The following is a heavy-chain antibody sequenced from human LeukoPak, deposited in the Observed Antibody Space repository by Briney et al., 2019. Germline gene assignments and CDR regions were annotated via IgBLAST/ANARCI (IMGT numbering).Heavy chain of an antibody. CDR3: AKVSGSDTDI. CDR1: GFTFDDYA. V-gene: IGHV3-9*01. J-gene: IGHJ3*02. CDR2: ISWNSGSI. Sequence: GRSLRLSCAASGFTFDDYAMHWVRQAPGKGLEWVSGISWNSGSIGYADSVKGRFTISRDNAKNSLYLQMNSLRAEVTALYYCAKVSGSDTDIWGQGTMVTVSS. D-gene: IGHD6-19*01.